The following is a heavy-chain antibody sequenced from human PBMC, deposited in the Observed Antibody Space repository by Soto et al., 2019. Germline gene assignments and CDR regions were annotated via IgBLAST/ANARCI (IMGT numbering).Heavy chain of an antibody. CDR3: ASLRGSGYGMDV. Sequence: EVQLVESGGGLVQPGGSLRLSCGASAFTLSSYEMNWVRQAPGKGLEWVAHIRSSDTIYYADSVKGRFTISRDNAKNSLYLQMNSLRAEDTAVYYCASLRGSGYGMDVWGQGTTVTVSS. D-gene: IGHD6-25*01. J-gene: IGHJ6*02. CDR1: AFTLSSYE. V-gene: IGHV3-48*03. CDR2: IRSSDTI.